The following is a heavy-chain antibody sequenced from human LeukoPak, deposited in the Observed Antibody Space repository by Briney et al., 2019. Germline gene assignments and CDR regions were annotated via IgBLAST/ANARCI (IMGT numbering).Heavy chain of an antibody. CDR1: GFTFSSYG. J-gene: IGHJ4*02. D-gene: IGHD2-8*01. CDR2: IWYDGSNK. Sequence: GGSLRLSCAASGFTFSSYGMHWVRQAPGKGLEWVAVIWYDGSNKYYADSVKGRFTISRDNSKNTLYLQMNSLRAEDTVVYYRARETLATASMDYWGQGTLVTVSS. CDR3: ARETLATASMDY. V-gene: IGHV3-33*01.